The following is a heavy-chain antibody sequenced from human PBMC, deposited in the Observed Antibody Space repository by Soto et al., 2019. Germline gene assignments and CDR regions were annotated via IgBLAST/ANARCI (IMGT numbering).Heavy chain of an antibody. CDR1: GGSISSYY. J-gene: IGHJ4*02. Sequence: SETLSLTCTVSGGSISSYYWSWIRQPPGKGLEWIGYIYYTGSTNYNPSLKSRVTISLDTSKNQFSLKLSSVTAADTAVFYCARSYYYETTGYYPLDYWGQGTLVTVSS. CDR3: ARSYYYETTGYYPLDY. D-gene: IGHD3-22*01. CDR2: IYYTGST. V-gene: IGHV4-59*01.